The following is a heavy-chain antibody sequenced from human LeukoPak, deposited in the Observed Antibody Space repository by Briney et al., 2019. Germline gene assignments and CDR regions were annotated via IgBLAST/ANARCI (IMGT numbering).Heavy chain of an antibody. CDR1: GFTFSRYW. J-gene: IGHJ4*02. Sequence: PGGSLRLSCAASGFTFSRYWMQWVRQAPGKGLVWVSHINSDGSSTTYADSVKGRFTTSRGNAKNTLYLQMNSLRAEDTAVYYCVRDSYGVDYWGQGTLVTVSS. CDR3: VRDSYGVDY. CDR2: INSDGSST. V-gene: IGHV3-74*03. D-gene: IGHD5-18*01.